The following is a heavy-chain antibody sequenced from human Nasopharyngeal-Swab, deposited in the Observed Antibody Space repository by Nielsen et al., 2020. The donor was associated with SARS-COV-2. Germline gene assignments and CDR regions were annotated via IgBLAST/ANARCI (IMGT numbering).Heavy chain of an antibody. CDR3: ATGAAVAGTPISYYYYYGMDV. CDR1: GYTLTELS. V-gene: IGHV1-24*01. Sequence: ASVKVSCKVSGYTLTELSMHWVRQAPGKGLEWMGGFDPEDGETIYAQKFQGRVTMTEDTSTDTACMELSSLRSEDTAVYYCATGAAVAGTPISYYYYYGMDVWGQGTTVTVSS. J-gene: IGHJ6*02. CDR2: FDPEDGET. D-gene: IGHD6-19*01.